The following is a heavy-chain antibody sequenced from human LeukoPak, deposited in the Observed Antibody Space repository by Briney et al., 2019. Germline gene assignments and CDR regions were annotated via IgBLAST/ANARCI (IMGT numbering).Heavy chain of an antibody. J-gene: IGHJ4*02. CDR2: ISGSGGST. V-gene: IGHV3-23*01. D-gene: IGHD5-12*01. Sequence: GGSRGLPFAPSGFPFSTLPMGWVAQPPGKGREGFSAISGSGGSTYYADSVKGRFTISRDNSKNTLYLQMNSLRAEDTAVYYCARDQAGSGYDFPLDYWGQGTLVTVSS. CDR1: GFPFSTLP. CDR3: ARDQAGSGYDFPLDY.